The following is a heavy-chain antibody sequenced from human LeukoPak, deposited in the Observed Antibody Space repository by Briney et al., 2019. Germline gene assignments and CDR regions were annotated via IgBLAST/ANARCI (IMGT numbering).Heavy chain of an antibody. D-gene: IGHD2-21*01. J-gene: IGHJ4*01. CDR1: GFNFSNAW. Sequence: GGSLRLSCTTSGFNFSNAWMSWVRQAPGKGLEWVGRVKGKADGAAADYAAPVRGRFTISADDSRDTLYLQMRGLKTEDTAIYYCIMEHNWGRGTLVTVSS. CDR2: VKGKADGAAA. CDR3: IMEHN. V-gene: IGHV3-15*01.